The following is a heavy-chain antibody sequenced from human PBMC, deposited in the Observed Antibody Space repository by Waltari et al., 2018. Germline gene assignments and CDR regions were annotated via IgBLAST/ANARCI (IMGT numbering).Heavy chain of an antibody. CDR1: GDSISTSTFY. V-gene: IGHV4-39*01. CDR2: VYDNGYK. J-gene: IGHJ4*02. Sequence: QAQLQELGPGQVKPSETLSFRCAVPGDSISTSTFYWGWVRQPPGKGLEWVGSVYDNGYKFYNPSLKTRLTLSMDTSNNHFSLSLTSVTAADTAVYYCVRQRSADFWSGYFDLWGQGTLVTVSS. CDR3: VRQRSADFWSGYFDL. D-gene: IGHD3-3*01.